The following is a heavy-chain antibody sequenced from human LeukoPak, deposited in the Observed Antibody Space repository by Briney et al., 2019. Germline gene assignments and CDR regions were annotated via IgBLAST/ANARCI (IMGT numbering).Heavy chain of an antibody. CDR1: GDSISSTSYY. CDR2: IYYSGRT. CDR3: ARPSGSYRAEYFQH. D-gene: IGHD1-26*01. Sequence: PSETLSLTCTVSGDSISSTSYYWGWIRQPPGKGLEWIGTIYYSGRTYYNPSLKSRATIFVDTAKNQVSLKLSSVTAADTAVYYCARPSGSYRAEYFQHWGQGTLVTVSS. J-gene: IGHJ1*01. V-gene: IGHV4-39*01.